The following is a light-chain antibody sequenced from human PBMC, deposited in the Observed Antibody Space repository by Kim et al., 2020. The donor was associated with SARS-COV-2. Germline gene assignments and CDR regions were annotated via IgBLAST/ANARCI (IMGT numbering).Light chain of an antibody. CDR2: EAS. CDR3: QQYRSYPWT. CDR1: RSIAGL. J-gene: IGKJ1*01. Sequence: ASVGDRVTITCRASRSIAGLLAWYQQKPGQAPKLLIYEASTLKSGVPSRFTGSGSGTEFTLIISSLQPDDFATYYCQQYRSYPWTFDQGTKVEIK. V-gene: IGKV1-5*03.